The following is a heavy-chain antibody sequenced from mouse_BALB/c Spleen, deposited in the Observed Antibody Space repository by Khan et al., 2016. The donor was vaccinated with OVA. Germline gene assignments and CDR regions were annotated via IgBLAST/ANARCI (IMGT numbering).Heavy chain of an antibody. D-gene: IGHD2-10*01. V-gene: IGHV2-6-1*01. CDR1: GFSLTDYG. CDR3: ARQPYYHYYVMDY. CDR2: IWSDGST. J-gene: IGHJ4*01. Sequence: QMQLEESGPALVAPSQSLSITCTISGFSLTDYGVHWVRQPPGKGLEWLVVIWSDGSTTYNSALKSRLSISKDNSKSQVCLKMNSLQTDDTAVYYCARQPYYHYYVMDYWGQGTSVTVSS.